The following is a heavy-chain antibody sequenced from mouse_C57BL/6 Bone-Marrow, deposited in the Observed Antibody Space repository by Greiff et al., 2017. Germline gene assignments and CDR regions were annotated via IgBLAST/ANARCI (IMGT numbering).Heavy chain of an antibody. J-gene: IGHJ3*01. CDR3: ARDVYDG. V-gene: IGHV3-6*01. Sequence: EVQLVESGPGLVKPSQSLSLTCSVTGYSITSGYYWNWIRQFPGNKLEWMGYISYDGSNNYNPSLKNRISITRDTSKNQFFLKLNSVTTEDTATYYCARDVYDGWGQGTLVTVSA. D-gene: IGHD2-3*01. CDR1: GYSITSGYY. CDR2: ISYDGSN.